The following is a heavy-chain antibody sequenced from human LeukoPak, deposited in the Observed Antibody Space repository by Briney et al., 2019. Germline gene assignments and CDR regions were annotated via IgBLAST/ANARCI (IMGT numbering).Heavy chain of an antibody. Sequence: GGSLRLSCAASGFTVSSNYMSWVRQAPGKGLEWVSVIYSGGSTNYADSVKGRFTISRDNSKNTQYLQMNSLRVEDTAVYYCARGGGAEAFDIWGQGTMVTVSS. CDR1: GFTVSSNY. CDR2: IYSGGST. D-gene: IGHD2-21*01. J-gene: IGHJ3*02. CDR3: ARGGGAEAFDI. V-gene: IGHV3-66*01.